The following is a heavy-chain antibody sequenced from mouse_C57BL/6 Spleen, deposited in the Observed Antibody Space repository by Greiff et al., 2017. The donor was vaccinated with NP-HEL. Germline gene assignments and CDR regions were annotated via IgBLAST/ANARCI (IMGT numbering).Heavy chain of an antibody. J-gene: IGHJ3*01. CDR1: GYTFTSYW. V-gene: IGHV1-64*01. CDR2: IHPNSGST. CDR3: ARGGVYDYDWFAY. D-gene: IGHD2-4*01. Sequence: QVQLQQPGAELVKPGASVKLSCKASGYTFTSYWMHWVKQRPGQGLEWIGMIHPNSGSTNYNEKFKSKATLTVDKSSSTAYMQLSSLTSEDSAVYYCARGGVYDYDWFAYWGQGTLVTVSA.